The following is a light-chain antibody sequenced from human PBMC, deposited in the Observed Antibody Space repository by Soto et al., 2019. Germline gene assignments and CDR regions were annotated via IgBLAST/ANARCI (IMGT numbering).Light chain of an antibody. CDR3: CSYAGSSFWV. CDR2: EVS. V-gene: IGLV2-23*02. CDR1: SSDVGSYNL. J-gene: IGLJ3*02. Sequence: QSVLTQPASVSGSPGQSITISCTGTSSDVGSYNLVSWYQQHPGKAPKLMIYEVSKRPSGVSNRFSCSKSGNTASLTISGLQAEDEADYYCCSYAGSSFWVFGGGTKLTVL.